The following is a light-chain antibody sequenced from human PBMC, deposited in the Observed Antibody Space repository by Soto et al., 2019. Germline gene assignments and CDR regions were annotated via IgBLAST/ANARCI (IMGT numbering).Light chain of an antibody. CDR2: DAS. CDR1: QSISSW. CDR3: QQYNSYSPWT. J-gene: IGKJ1*01. V-gene: IGKV1-5*01. Sequence: DIQMTQSPSTLSASVGDRDTITCRASQSISSWLAWYQQKPGKAPKLLIYDASSLESGVPSRFSGRGSRTEFTLTISSLQPDDFATYYCQQYNSYSPWTFGQGTKVEIK.